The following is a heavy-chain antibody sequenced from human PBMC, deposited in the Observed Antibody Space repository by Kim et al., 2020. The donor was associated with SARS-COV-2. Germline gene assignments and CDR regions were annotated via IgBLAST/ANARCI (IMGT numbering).Heavy chain of an antibody. CDR3: AKDILAAADSH. CDR1: GFTFDDYT. J-gene: IGHJ1*01. V-gene: IGHV3-43*01. D-gene: IGHD6-13*01. Sequence: GGSLRLSCAASGFTFDDYTMHWVRQAPGKGLEWVSLISWDGGSTYYADSVKGRFTISRDNSKNSLYLQMNSLRTEDTAWYYCAKDILAAADSHWGQGTL. CDR2: ISWDGGST.